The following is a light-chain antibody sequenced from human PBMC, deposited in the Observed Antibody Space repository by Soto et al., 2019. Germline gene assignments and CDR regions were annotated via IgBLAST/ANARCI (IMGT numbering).Light chain of an antibody. J-gene: IGKJ1*01. CDR2: GAS. CDR1: QSVSSSY. Sequence: EIVLTQSPGTLSLYPGERATLSCRASQSVSSSYLAWYQQKPGQAPRLLIYGASSRATGIPDRFSGSGAGTDFTLTISRLEPEDFAANYFQQYGSSRWTVGEGTKMDI. V-gene: IGKV3-20*01. CDR3: QQYGSSRWT.